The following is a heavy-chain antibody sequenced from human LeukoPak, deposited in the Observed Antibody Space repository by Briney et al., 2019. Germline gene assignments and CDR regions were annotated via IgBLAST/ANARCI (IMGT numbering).Heavy chain of an antibody. CDR3: AREGVVVPAAMNGFDP. Sequence: SETPSLTCAVYGGSFSGYYWSWIRQPPGKGLEWIGEINHSGSTNYNPSLKSRVTISVDTSKNQFSLKLSSVTAADTAVYYCAREGVVVPAAMNGFDPWGQGTLVTVSS. CDR1: GGSFSGYY. V-gene: IGHV4-34*01. CDR2: INHSGST. J-gene: IGHJ5*02. D-gene: IGHD2-2*01.